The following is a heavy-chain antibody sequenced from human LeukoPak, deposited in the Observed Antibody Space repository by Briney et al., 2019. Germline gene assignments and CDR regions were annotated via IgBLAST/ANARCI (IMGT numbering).Heavy chain of an antibody. V-gene: IGHV4-34*01. Sequence: PSETLSLTYAVYGSSISGYNWSWIRQPPGQGLEWIGKINHSSSTNYNPSLKSQVTISVDTSNNPASLKLSSVTDPDRTVYYCARSPPGTSRGGYYDILTGYAHAFDIWGQGTMVTVSS. J-gene: IGHJ3*02. CDR1: GSSISGYN. CDR2: INHSSST. D-gene: IGHD3-9*01. CDR3: ARSPPGTSRGGYYDILTGYAHAFDI.